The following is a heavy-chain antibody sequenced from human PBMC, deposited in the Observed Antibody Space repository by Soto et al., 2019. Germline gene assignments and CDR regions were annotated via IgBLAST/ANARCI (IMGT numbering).Heavy chain of an antibody. Sequence: QVQLVESGGGVVQPGRSLRLSCAASGFTFSSYAMHWVRQAPGKGLEWVAVISYDGSNKYYADSVKGRFTISRDNSKNTLYLQMNSLRAEDTAVYYCARDLLAALRSAPNNWFDPWGQGTLVTVSS. V-gene: IGHV3-30-3*01. CDR3: ARDLLAALRSAPNNWFDP. CDR2: ISYDGSNK. J-gene: IGHJ5*02. CDR1: GFTFSSYA. D-gene: IGHD6-6*01.